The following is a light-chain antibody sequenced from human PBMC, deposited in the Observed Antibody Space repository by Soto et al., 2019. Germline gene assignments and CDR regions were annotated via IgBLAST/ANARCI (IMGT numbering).Light chain of an antibody. J-gene: IGKJ1*01. Sequence: DIPMTQSPSSLSASVGDRVTITCQASQDITNFLNWYQQKPGKAPKLLIYDASNLETGVPSRFSGSGSGTDFTFTISSLQPEDIATYYCQQYDILPWTFGQGTKVEIK. V-gene: IGKV1-33*01. CDR1: QDITNF. CDR2: DAS. CDR3: QQYDILPWT.